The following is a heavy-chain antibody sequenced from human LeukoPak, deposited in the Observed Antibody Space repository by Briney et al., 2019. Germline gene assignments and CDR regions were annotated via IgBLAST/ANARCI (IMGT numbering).Heavy chain of an antibody. CDR2: INPNSGST. J-gene: IGHJ6*02. D-gene: IGHD3-3*01. CDR1: GYTFTGYY. CDR3: ARGYDPPPYYYYYGMDV. Sequence: ASVKVSCKASGYTFTGYYMHWVRQAPGQGLEWMGWINPNSGSTNYAQKFQGRVTMTRDTSISTAYMELSRLRSDDTAVYYCARGYDPPPYYYYYGMDVWGQGTTVTVSS. V-gene: IGHV1-2*02.